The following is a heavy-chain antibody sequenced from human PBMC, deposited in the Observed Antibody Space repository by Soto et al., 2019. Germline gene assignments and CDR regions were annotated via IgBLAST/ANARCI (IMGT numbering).Heavy chain of an antibody. Sequence: EVQLLESGGDLVQPGGSLRLSCAASGFTFINYLMTWVRQATGKGLEWVSSIDEIGGDTYYADSVKGRFTISRDNSTYTLYLQMNGLRAEDTALYYCAKDTYSRSWYFWGQGTLVTVSS. D-gene: IGHD2-2*01. CDR1: GFTFINYL. J-gene: IGHJ4*02. V-gene: IGHV3-23*01. CDR2: IDEIGGDT. CDR3: AKDTYSRSWYF.